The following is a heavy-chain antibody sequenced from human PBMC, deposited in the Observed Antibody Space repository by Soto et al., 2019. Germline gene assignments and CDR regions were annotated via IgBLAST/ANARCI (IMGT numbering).Heavy chain of an antibody. CDR2: IIPIFGTA. CDR3: ARDGGYCISTSCYYSHGMDV. CDR1: GGTFSSYA. Sequence: GTSVKVSCEACGGTFSSYAISWVRQAPGQGLEWMGGIIPIFGTANYAQKFQGRVTITADESTSTAYMELSSLRSEDTAVYYCARDGGYCISTSCYYSHGMDVWGQGTTVTISS. J-gene: IGHJ6*02. D-gene: IGHD2-2*01. V-gene: IGHV1-69*13.